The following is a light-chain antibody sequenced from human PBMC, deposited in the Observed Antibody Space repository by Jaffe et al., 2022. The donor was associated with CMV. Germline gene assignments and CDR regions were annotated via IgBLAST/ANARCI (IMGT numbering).Light chain of an antibody. CDR2: GAS. V-gene: IGKV1-6*01. J-gene: IGKJ4*01. CDR1: QAIRID. Sequence: AIQMSQSPASLSASVGDTVTITCRASQAIRIDLGWYQHKAGRAPRLLIYGASTLQTGVPSRFSGSVSGTLFTLTISGLQPEDLATYYCLQDYIYPFTFGGGTKVEL. CDR3: LQDYIYPFT.